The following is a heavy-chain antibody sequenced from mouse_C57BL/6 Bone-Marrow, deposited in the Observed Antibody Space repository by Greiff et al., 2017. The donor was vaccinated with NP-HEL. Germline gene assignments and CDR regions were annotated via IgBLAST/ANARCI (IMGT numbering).Heavy chain of an antibody. CDR3: AIRWLLRIYFDY. V-gene: IGHV1-22*01. J-gene: IGHJ2*01. CDR1: GYTFTDYN. D-gene: IGHD2-3*01. Sequence: EVQLQQSGPELVKPGASVKMSCKASGYTFTDYNMHWVKQSHGKSLEWIGYINPNNGGTSYNQKFKGKATLTVNKSSSTAYMELRSLTSEDSAVYYCAIRWLLRIYFDYWGQGTTLTVSS. CDR2: INPNNGGT.